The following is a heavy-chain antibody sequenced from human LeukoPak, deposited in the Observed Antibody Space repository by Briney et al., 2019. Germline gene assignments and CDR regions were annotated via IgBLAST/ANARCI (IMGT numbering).Heavy chain of an antibody. V-gene: IGHV1-69*04. J-gene: IGHJ4*02. CDR2: IIPILGIA. CDR3: ARGVVVVPAAPRSYFDY. D-gene: IGHD2-2*01. CDR1: GGTFSGYA. Sequence: GSSVKVSCKASGGTFSGYAISWVRQAPGQGLEWMGRIIPILGIANYAQKFQGRVTITANKSTSTAYMELSSLRSEDTAVYYCARGVVVVPAAPRSYFDYWGQGTLVTVSS.